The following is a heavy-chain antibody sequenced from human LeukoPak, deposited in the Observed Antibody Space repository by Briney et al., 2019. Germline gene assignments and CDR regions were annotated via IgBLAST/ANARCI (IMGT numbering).Heavy chain of an antibody. J-gene: IGHJ4*02. CDR2: ISSSISTI. CDR3: ARDAPGNTALDY. D-gene: IGHD5-18*01. CDR1: GFPFSTYS. V-gene: IGHV3-48*04. Sequence: PGGSLRLSCAASGFPFSTYSMNWVRQAPGKGLEWISYISSSISTIYYADSVKGRFTISRDNAKNTLYLQMNSLRAEDTAVYYCARDAPGNTALDYWGQGTLVTVSS.